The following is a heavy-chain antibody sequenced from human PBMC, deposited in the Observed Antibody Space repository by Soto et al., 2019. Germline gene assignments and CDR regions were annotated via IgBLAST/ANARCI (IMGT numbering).Heavy chain of an antibody. Sequence: ESPKIPSKDPGYSFTSYWIGWVRQLPGKGLEWMGIIYPGNSDTRYTPSFQGQVTISADKSISTAYLQWSSLKASDTAMYYCARARYSSSWYSYWGQGTPVTVSS. D-gene: IGHD6-13*01. J-gene: IGHJ4*02. CDR2: IYPGNSDT. CDR1: GYSFTSYW. CDR3: ARARYSSSWYSY. V-gene: IGHV5-51*01.